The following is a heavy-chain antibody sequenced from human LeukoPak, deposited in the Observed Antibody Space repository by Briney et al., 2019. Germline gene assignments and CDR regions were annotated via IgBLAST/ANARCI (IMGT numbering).Heavy chain of an antibody. CDR1: GGSISNGGYY. J-gene: IGHJ3*02. CDR2: IYYSGST. Sequence: SQTLSLTCTVSGGSISNGGYYWSWIRQHPGKGLEWIGYIYYSGSTYYNPSLKSRVTISVDTSKNQFSLKLSSVTAADTAVYYCARGFVYYYDSSGYATDAFDIWGQGTMVTVSS. D-gene: IGHD3-22*01. CDR3: ARGFVYYYDSSGYATDAFDI. V-gene: IGHV4-31*03.